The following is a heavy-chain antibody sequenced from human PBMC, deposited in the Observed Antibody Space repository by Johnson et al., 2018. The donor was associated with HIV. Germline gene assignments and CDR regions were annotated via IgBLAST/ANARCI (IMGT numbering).Heavy chain of an antibody. V-gene: IGHV3-33*06. CDR3: AKDSAAAALRAFDN. Sequence: QVQLVESGGGVVQPGRSLRLSCAASGFTFSGYAMHWVRQAPGKGLEWVAVIYDDGTNKHYAESVKGRFTISRDNSKNTLFWQMNRLRAEDTAVYYCAKDSAAAALRAFDNGGQVTMVTVSS. J-gene: IGHJ3*02. D-gene: IGHD6-13*01. CDR2: IYDDGTNK. CDR1: GFTFSGYA.